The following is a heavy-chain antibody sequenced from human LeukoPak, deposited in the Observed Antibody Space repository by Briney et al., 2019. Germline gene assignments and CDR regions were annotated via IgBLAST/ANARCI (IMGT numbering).Heavy chain of an antibody. CDR3: SHLRSHDYVCCDAFDI. CDR2: IYYSGST. J-gene: IGHJ3*02. D-gene: IGHD3-16*01. V-gene: IGHV4-39*01. CDR1: GGLISTGSSC. Sequence: SETLSLTWAVAGGLISTGSSCLGWIRQPPGKGLEWIGTIYYSGSTYYNPSLKSRVTISVDTSKNQFSLKLSSVTAADTAVYYCSHLRSHDYVCCDAFDIWGQGTMVTVSS.